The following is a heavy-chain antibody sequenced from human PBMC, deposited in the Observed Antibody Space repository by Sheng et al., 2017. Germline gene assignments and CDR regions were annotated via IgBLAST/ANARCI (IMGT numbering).Heavy chain of an antibody. V-gene: IGHV3-33*01. Sequence: QVQLVESGGGVVQPGRSLRLSCAASGFTFSSYAIHWVRQAPGRGLEWVAVIWYDGSNKYFADSVKGRFTISRDNSKNTVYLQMNSLRAEDTAIYYCARGAPTRGALDLWGQGTMVTVSS. J-gene: IGHJ3*01. CDR2: IWYDGSNK. CDR3: ARGAPTRGALDL. CDR1: GFTFSSYA.